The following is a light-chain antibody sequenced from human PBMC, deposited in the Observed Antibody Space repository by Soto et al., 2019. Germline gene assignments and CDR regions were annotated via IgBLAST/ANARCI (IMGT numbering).Light chain of an antibody. V-gene: IGLV1-51*02. Sequence: QSVLTQPPSVSAAPGQKVTISCSGSSSNIGNNYLSWYQQLPGTAPKLLIYENNKRPSGIPDLFSGSKSGTSATLGITGLQTGDEADYYCGTWDSSLSAGVFGEGTKVTVL. J-gene: IGLJ3*02. CDR3: GTWDSSLSAGV. CDR2: ENN. CDR1: SSNIGNNY.